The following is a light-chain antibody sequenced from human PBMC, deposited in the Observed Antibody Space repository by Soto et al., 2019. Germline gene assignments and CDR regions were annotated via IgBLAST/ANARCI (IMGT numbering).Light chain of an antibody. CDR2: SAS. CDR3: QQSYSNSYT. Sequence: DIQLTQSPSSLSASVGDRVTNTCRASQSMGDSLNWYQQRSGKAPKLLIYSASSLESGVPSRFSGSGSGTDFTLSISSLHPEDFGTYFCQQSYSNSYTFGQGTTLEIK. V-gene: IGKV1-39*01. CDR1: QSMGDS. J-gene: IGKJ2*01.